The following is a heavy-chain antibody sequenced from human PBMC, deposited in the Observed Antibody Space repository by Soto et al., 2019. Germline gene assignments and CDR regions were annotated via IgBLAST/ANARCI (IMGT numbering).Heavy chain of an antibody. D-gene: IGHD3-3*01. CDR1: GGTFSSYA. Sequence: GASVKVSCKASGGTFSSYAISWVRQAPGQGLEWMGGIIPIFGTANYAQKFQGRVTITADESTSTAYMELSSLRSEDTAVYYCARRGRFGGGAFDIWGQGTMATVSS. CDR3: ARRGRFGGGAFDI. CDR2: IIPIFGTA. V-gene: IGHV1-69*13. J-gene: IGHJ3*02.